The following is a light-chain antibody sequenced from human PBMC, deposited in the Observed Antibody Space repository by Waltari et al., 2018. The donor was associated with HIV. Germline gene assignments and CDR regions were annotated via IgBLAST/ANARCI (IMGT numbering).Light chain of an antibody. J-gene: IGLJ1*01. CDR2: GNN. Sequence: QSVLTQPPSVSGAPGQRVTISCTGSSSNIGAGYDVHWSQQLPGTAPKLLIYGNNKRPSGVPDRFSGSKSGTSASLAITGLQAEDEADYYCQSYDSSLSAFVFGTGTKVTVL. CDR1: SSNIGAGYD. V-gene: IGLV1-40*01. CDR3: QSYDSSLSAFV.